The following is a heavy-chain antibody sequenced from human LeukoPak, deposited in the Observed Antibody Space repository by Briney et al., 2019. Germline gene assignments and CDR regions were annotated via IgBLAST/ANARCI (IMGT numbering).Heavy chain of an antibody. CDR2: IYYSGST. Sequence: PSETLSLTCTVSGGSISSGGYYWSWLRQHPGKGLEWIGYIYYSGSTYYNPSLKSRVTISVDTSKNQFSLKLSSVTAADTAVYYCARFYYYDSSGYYNYFDYWGQGTLVTVSS. CDR1: GGSISSGGYY. CDR3: ARFYYYDSSGYYNYFDY. V-gene: IGHV4-31*03. D-gene: IGHD3-22*01. J-gene: IGHJ4*02.